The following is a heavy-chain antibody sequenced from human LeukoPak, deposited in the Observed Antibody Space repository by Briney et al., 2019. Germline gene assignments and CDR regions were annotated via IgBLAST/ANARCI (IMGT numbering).Heavy chain of an antibody. CDR1: GFTFSSYS. CDR2: ISSSSSYI. D-gene: IGHD6-13*01. V-gene: IGHV3-21*01. CDR3: ARDRSAISSSEEFDY. J-gene: IGHJ4*02. Sequence: PGGSLRLSCAASGFTFSSYSMNWVRQAPGKGLEWVSSISSSSSYIYYADSVKGRFAISRDNAKNSLYLQMNSLRAEDTAVYYCARDRSAISSSEEFDYWGQGTLVTVSP.